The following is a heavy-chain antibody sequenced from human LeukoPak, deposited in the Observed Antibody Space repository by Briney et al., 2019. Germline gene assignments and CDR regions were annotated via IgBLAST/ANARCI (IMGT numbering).Heavy chain of an antibody. D-gene: IGHD6-13*01. CDR1: GFPVSNNY. CDR2: IYAAGSI. Sequence: GGSLRLSCAASGFPVSNNYMSWIRQAPGKGLEWVSIIYAAGSIYYADSVKGRFTTSRDNSKNTLSLQMNSLRVEDTAVYYCAKRMGPSIAAADLDYWGQGTLVTVSS. J-gene: IGHJ4*02. CDR3: AKRMGPSIAAADLDY. V-gene: IGHV3-66*01.